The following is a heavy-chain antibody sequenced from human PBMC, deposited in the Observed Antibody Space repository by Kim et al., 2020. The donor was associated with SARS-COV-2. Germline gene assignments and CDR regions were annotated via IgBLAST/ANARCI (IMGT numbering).Heavy chain of an antibody. J-gene: IGHJ3*02. D-gene: IGHD3-3*01. V-gene: IGHV1-3*01. CDR3: ARGVPIFGVVIIRYYAFDI. Sequence: GRVTITRDTSASTAYMELSSLRSEDTAVYYCARGVPIFGVVIIRYYAFDIWGQGTMVTVSS.